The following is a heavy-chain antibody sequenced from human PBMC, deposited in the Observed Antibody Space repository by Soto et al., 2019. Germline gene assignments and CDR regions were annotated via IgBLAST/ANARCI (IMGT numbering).Heavy chain of an antibody. CDR1: GGSISSGGYY. CDR3: ARDRRIARSYNWFDP. CDR2: IYYSGST. V-gene: IGHV4-31*03. D-gene: IGHD3-10*01. J-gene: IGHJ5*02. Sequence: ASETLSLTCTVSGGSISSGGYYWSWIRQHPGKGLEWIGYIYYSGSTYYNPSLKSRVTISVDTSKNQFSLKLSSVTAADTAVYYCARDRRIARSYNWFDPWGQGTLVTVSS.